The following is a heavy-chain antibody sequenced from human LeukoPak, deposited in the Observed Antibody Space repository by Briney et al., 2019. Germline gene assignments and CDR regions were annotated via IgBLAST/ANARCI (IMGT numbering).Heavy chain of an antibody. D-gene: IGHD2-2*01. CDR3: AKGVVPAPTYYMDV. CDR1: GFTFSSYG. V-gene: IGHV3-23*01. CDR2: ISGSGGST. Sequence: GGSLRLSCAASGFTFSSYGMSWVRQAPGKWLEWVSAISGSGGSTYYADSVKGRFTISRDNSKNTLYLQMNSLRAEDTAVYYCAKGVVPAPTYYMDVWGKGTTVTISS. J-gene: IGHJ6*03.